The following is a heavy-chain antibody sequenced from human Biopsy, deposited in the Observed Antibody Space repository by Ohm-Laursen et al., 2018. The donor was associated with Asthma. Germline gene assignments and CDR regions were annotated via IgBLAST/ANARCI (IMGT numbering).Heavy chain of an antibody. CDR3: ARGDSSNWSHYYFDY. D-gene: IGHD3-22*01. CDR1: RFTYE. J-gene: IGHJ4*02. CDR2: ISYDGGSI. V-gene: IGHV3-30-3*01. Sequence: SLRLSCAASRFTYEMHWVRQAPGKGLEWVAVISYDGGSIYYADSVKGRFTISRDNSKNTLSLQMNSLTAEDTAVYYCARGDSSNWSHYYFDYWGQGTLVTVSS.